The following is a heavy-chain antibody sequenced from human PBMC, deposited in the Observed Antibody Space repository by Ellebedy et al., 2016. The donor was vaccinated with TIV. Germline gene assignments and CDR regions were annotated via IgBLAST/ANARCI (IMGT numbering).Heavy chain of an antibody. Sequence: SGPTLVKPTQIRTLTYTFSGFSLRSSGMCVNWVRQPPGKALEWLARFYWDEEKHYSTSLKTRLTISKDASKNQVILTMTNMDPADTGTYYCARTAGIVYGMDVWGQGTTVIVSS. J-gene: IGHJ6*02. CDR3: ARTAGIVYGMDV. CDR2: FYWDEEK. D-gene: IGHD3-10*01. V-gene: IGHV2-70*19. CDR1: GFSLRSSGMC.